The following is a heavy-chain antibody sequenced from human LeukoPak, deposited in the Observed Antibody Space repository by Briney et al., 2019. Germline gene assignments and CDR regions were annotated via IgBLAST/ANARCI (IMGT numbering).Heavy chain of an antibody. CDR3: ARSTAGLDY. D-gene: IGHD6-13*01. Sequence: PGGSLRLSCAASGFTFSNYWMSWVRQAPGKGLEWVANIRQDGSEKYYVDSMRGRFTISRDNAKNSPYLQMSSLRAEDTAVYYCARSTAGLDYWGQGTLVTVSS. CDR2: IRQDGSEK. J-gene: IGHJ4*02. V-gene: IGHV3-7*01. CDR1: GFTFSNYW.